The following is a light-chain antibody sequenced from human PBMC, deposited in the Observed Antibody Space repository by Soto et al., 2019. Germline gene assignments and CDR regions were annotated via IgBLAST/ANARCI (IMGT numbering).Light chain of an antibody. V-gene: IGKV1-9*01. J-gene: IGKJ2*01. Sequence: DIQLTQSPSFLSASVGDRVTVTCRASQTINDYLAWFQKKEGKAPELLIYPASTLQGGVPSRFSGHWSGIEFTLTISSLQPEDFATYYCQQLRAYPHTFGQGTNLEI. CDR1: QTINDY. CDR3: QQLRAYPHT. CDR2: PAS.